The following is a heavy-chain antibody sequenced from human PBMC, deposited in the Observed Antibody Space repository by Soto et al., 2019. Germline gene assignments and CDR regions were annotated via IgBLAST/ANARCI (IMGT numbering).Heavy chain of an antibody. Sequence: PGGSLSLSCAASGFTFSSYAMSWVRQAPGKGLEWVSAISGSGGSTYYADSVKGRFTISRDNSKNTLYLQMNSLRAEDTAVYYCAKAYQWELRFLFDYWGQGTLVTVSS. CDR2: ISGSGGST. CDR1: GFTFSSYA. D-gene: IGHD1-26*01. CDR3: AKAYQWELRFLFDY. V-gene: IGHV3-23*01. J-gene: IGHJ4*02.